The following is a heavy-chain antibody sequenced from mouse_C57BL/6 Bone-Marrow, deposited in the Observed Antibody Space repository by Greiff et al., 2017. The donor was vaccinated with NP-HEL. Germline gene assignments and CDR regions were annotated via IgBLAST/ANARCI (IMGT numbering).Heavy chain of an antibody. CDR3: ARESCDLYYYAMEY. CDR2: IDPSDSYT. CDR1: GYTFTSYW. Sequence: QVQLQQPGAELVKPGASVKLSCKASGYTFTSYWMQWVKQRPGQGLEWIGGIDPSDSYTNYTQKFKGKATLTVDTSSSTAYMQLSSLTSEDSAVYYCARESCDLYYYAMEYWGQGTSVTVSA. D-gene: IGHD2-13*01. V-gene: IGHV1-50*01. J-gene: IGHJ4*01.